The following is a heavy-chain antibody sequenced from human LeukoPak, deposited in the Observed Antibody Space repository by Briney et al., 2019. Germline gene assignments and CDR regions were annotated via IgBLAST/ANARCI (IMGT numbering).Heavy chain of an antibody. CDR2: IYYSGST. V-gene: IGHV4-39*07. CDR1: GGSISSSSYY. D-gene: IGHD4-17*01. CDR3: AREADYGDYDY. J-gene: IGHJ4*02. Sequence: SETLSLTCTVSGGSISSSSYYWGWIRQPPGKGLEWIGSIYYSGSTYYNPPLKSRVTISVDTSKNQFSLKLSSVTAADTAVYYCAREADYGDYDYWGQGTLVTVSS.